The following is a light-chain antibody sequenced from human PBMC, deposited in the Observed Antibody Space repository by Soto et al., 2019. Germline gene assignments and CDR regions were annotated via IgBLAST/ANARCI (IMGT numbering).Light chain of an antibody. J-gene: IGKJ1*01. Sequence: EIVLTQSASTLSLSAGERATLSCGVSQRVSSYLAWYQQKPGQAPRLLIYGASTRATGIPARFSGSGSGTEFTLTISSLQSEDFAVYYCQQYNNWPPWTFGQGTKVDIK. CDR2: GAS. V-gene: IGKV3-15*01. CDR1: QRVSSY. CDR3: QQYNNWPPWT.